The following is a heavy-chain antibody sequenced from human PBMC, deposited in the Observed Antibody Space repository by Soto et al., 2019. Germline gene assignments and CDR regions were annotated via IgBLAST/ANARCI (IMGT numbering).Heavy chain of an antibody. J-gene: IGHJ3*02. D-gene: IGHD6-19*01. V-gene: IGHV3-66*01. CDR3: AIAVAGTNDAFDI. CDR2: IYSGGST. CDR1: GFTVSSNY. Sequence: EVQLVESGGGLVQPGGSLRLSCAASGFTVSSNYMSWVRQAPGKGLEWVSVIYSGGSTYYADSVKGRFTISRDNSKNTLYLQTNSLRAEHTAVYYCAIAVAGTNDAFDIWGQGTMVTVSP.